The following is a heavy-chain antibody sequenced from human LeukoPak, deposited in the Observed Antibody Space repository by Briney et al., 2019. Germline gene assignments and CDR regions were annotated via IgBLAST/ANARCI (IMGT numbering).Heavy chain of an antibody. J-gene: IGHJ6*02. CDR2: IWYDGSNK. Sequence: GGSLRLSCAASGFTFSSYGMHWVRQAPGKGLEWVAVIWYDGSNKYYADSVKGRFTISRDNSKNTLYLQMNSLRAEDTAVYYCARDGCSSTSCPAYYYYYGMDVWGQGTTVTVPS. CDR3: ARDGCSSTSCPAYYYYYGMDV. V-gene: IGHV3-33*01. CDR1: GFTFSSYG. D-gene: IGHD2-2*01.